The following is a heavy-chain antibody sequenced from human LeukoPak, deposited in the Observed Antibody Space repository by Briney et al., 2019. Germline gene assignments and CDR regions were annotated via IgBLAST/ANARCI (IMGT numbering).Heavy chain of an antibody. CDR2: IWYDGSNK. CDR3: ARERTMADAFDI. D-gene: IGHD4/OR15-4a*01. CDR1: GFTFSSYG. Sequence: HPGGSLRLSCAASGFTFSSYGMHWVRQAPGKGLEWVAVIWYDGSNKYYADSVKGRFTISRDNSKNTLYLQMNSLRAEDTAVYYCARERTMADAFDIWGQGTMVTVSS. J-gene: IGHJ3*02. V-gene: IGHV3-33*01.